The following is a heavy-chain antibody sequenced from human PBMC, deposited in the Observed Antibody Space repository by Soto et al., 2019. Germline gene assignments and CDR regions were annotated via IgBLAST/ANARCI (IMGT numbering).Heavy chain of an antibody. CDR2: IYYSGST. J-gene: IGHJ4*02. D-gene: IGHD2-21*02. Sequence: QVQLQESGPGLVKPSQTLSLTCTVSGGSISSGGYYWSWIRQHPGKGLEWIGYIYYSGSTYYNPSLKSRVTMSVDTSKNQFSLKLSSVTAADTAVYYCARGVPVTAFFDYWGQGTLVTVSS. CDR3: ARGVPVTAFFDY. CDR1: GGSISSGGYY. V-gene: IGHV4-31*03.